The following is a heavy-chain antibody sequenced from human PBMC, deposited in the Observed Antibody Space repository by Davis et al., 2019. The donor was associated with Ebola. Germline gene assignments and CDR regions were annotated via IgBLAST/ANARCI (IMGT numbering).Heavy chain of an antibody. CDR1: GGSISSGGYY. V-gene: IGHV4-31*03. CDR2: IYYSGST. J-gene: IGHJ4*02. D-gene: IGHD3-10*01. Sequence: PSETLSLTCTVPGGSISSGGYYWSWIRQHPGKGLEWSGYIYYSGSTYYNPSLKSRVTISVDTSKNKFSLKLSSVTAADTAVYYCARGPLCYYYGSGSRFDYGGQGTLVTVSS. CDR3: ARGPLCYYYGSGSRFDY.